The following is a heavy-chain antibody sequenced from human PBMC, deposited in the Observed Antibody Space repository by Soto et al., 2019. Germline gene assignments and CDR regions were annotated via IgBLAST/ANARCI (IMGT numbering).Heavy chain of an antibody. CDR1: GYTFTNYG. V-gene: IGHV1-18*01. CDR3: ARWHGSGTYFYYNGMDV. CDR2: ISGNNDKT. Sequence: QVQLVQSGAEVKKPGASVKVSCKASGYTFTNYGISWLRQATGQGLEWMVWISGNNDKTNYAQKFQGRVTMTPDTSTSTAYMELRSLRSDDTAVYYCARWHGSGTYFYYNGMDVWGQGTTVSVSS. D-gene: IGHD3-10*01. J-gene: IGHJ6*02.